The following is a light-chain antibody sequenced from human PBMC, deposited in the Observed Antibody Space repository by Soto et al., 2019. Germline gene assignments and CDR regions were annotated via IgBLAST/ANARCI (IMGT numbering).Light chain of an antibody. CDR3: SSYTSSSTLSYV. CDR2: EVS. Sequence: QSVLTQPASVSGSPGQSITISCTGTSSDVGGYNYVSWYQQQSGKAPKLMIHEVSNRPSGVSNRFSGSKSGNTVSLTISGLQAEDEADYYCSSYTSSSTLSYVFGTGTKVTVL. V-gene: IGLV2-14*01. CDR1: SSDVGGYNY. J-gene: IGLJ1*01.